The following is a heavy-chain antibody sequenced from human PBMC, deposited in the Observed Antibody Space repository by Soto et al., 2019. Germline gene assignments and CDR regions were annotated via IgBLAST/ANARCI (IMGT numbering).Heavy chain of an antibody. CDR2: ISSRGNNI. CDR1: GFSFSTYS. V-gene: IGHV3-48*02. J-gene: IGHJ6*02. Sequence: AGGSLRLSCAASGFSFSTYSMNWVRQAPGKGLEWVAYISSRGNNIYYPDSVKGRFTISRDNAKNSLNLQMNSLRDEDTAVYYCAREYYEYGLDVWGQGTTVTVSS. D-gene: IGHD3-16*01. CDR3: AREYYEYGLDV.